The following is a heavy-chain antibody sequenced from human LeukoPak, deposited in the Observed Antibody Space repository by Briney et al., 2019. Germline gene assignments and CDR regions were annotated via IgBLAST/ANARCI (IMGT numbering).Heavy chain of an antibody. D-gene: IGHD3-10*01. CDR2: ICGSGGST. V-gene: IGHV3-23*01. Sequence: PGGSLRLSCAASRFTFSSYAMSGVRPAPGKGLEWVSAICGSGGSTYYADSVKGRFTISRDNSKNTLYLQINSRGAEDTAVYYCAKGGAMVRGVISRWYFDLWGRGTLVTVSS. CDR3: AKGGAMVRGVISRWYFDL. J-gene: IGHJ2*01. CDR1: RFTFSSYA.